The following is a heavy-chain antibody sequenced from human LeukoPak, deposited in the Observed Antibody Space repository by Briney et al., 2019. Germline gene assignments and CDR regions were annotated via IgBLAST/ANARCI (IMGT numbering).Heavy chain of an antibody. CDR1: GGSISSSSYY. Sequence: SETLSLTCTVSGGSISSSSYYWGWIRQPPGEGLEWIGSINYSGSTYYSLSLKSRVTISVDTSKNQFSLKLSSVTAADTAVYYCARLRSGRFLEEGGQGTLVTVSS. V-gene: IGHV4-39*01. J-gene: IGHJ4*02. CDR3: ARLRSGRFLEE. D-gene: IGHD3-3*01. CDR2: INYSGST.